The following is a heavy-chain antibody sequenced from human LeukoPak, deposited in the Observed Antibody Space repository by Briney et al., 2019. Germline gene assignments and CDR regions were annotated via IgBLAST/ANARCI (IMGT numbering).Heavy chain of an antibody. CDR3: AAPIAAAGPFDY. D-gene: IGHD6-13*01. V-gene: IGHV1-24*01. CDR1: GYTLTELS. CDR2: FDPEDGET. Sequence: ASVKVSCKVSGYTLTELSMRWVRQAPGKGLEWMGGFDPEDGETIYAQKFQGRVTMTEDTSTDTAYMELSSLRSEDTAVYYCAAPIAAAGPFDYWGQGTLVTVSS. J-gene: IGHJ4*02.